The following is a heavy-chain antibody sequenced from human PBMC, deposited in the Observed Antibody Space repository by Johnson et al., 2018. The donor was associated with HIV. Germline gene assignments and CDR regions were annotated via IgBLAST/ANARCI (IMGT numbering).Heavy chain of an antibody. CDR3: ARVDSSGYLSLDAFDI. CDR2: ISGSGGST. J-gene: IGHJ3*02. D-gene: IGHD3-22*01. V-gene: IGHV3-23*04. CDR1: GFTFSSYA. Sequence: VQLVESGGGLVQPGGSLRLSCAASGFTFSSYAMSWVRQAPGKGLEWVSAISGSGGSTYYADSVKGRFTISRDNSKNTLYLQMNSLRAEDTAIYYSARVDSSGYLSLDAFDIWGQGTMVTVSS.